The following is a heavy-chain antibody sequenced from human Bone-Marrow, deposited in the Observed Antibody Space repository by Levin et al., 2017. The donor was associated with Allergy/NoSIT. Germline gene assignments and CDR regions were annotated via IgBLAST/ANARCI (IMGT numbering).Heavy chain of an antibody. J-gene: IGHJ5*02. V-gene: IGHV4-31*03. D-gene: IGHD2-15*01. Sequence: SETLSLTCTVSGGSISSGGYYWSWIRQHPGKGLEWIGYIYYSGSTYYNPSLKSRVTISVDTSKNQFSLKLSSVTAADTAVYYCARTLGYCSGGSCYSLGRFDPWGQGTLVTVSS. CDR2: IYYSGST. CDR3: ARTLGYCSGGSCYSLGRFDP. CDR1: GGSISSGGYY.